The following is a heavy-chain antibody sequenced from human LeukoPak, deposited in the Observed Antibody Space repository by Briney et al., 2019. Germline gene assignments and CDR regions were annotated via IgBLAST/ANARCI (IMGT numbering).Heavy chain of an antibody. CDR3: AKGTVDGSGTAYYFDY. J-gene: IGHJ4*02. V-gene: IGHV3-30-3*01. Sequence: GGSLRLSCAASGFTFSSYAMHWVRQAPGKGLEWVAVISYDGSNKYYADSVKGRFTISRDNSKNTLYLQMNSLRAEDTAVYYCAKGTVDGSGTAYYFDYWGQGTLVTVSS. CDR2: ISYDGSNK. CDR1: GFTFSSYA. D-gene: IGHD3-10*01.